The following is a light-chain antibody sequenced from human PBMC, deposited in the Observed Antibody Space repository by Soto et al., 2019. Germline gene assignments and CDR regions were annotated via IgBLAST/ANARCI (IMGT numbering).Light chain of an antibody. Sequence: QSALTQPASVSGSPGQSITISCTGTSSDVGGYNYVSWYQQHPGKAPKLMIYDVSNRPSGVSNRFSGSKSGNTASLTISGLQAEDEADYYCSSYTSNSPLVFGSVTKLTVL. J-gene: IGLJ1*01. CDR2: DVS. V-gene: IGLV2-14*01. CDR3: SSYTSNSPLV. CDR1: SSDVGGYNY.